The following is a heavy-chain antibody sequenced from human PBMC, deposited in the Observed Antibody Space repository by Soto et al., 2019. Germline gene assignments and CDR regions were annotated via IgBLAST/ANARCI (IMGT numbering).Heavy chain of an antibody. J-gene: IGHJ6*02. CDR1: GGTFGSYA. CDR2: IIPIPATA. V-gene: IGHV1-69*01. Sequence: QVQLVQSGGEVKTPGSSVKVSCKASGGTFGSYAISWVRQAPGQGLEWMGGIIPIPATANYAQKSQGRVTIAADEATSTAYMELSSLRSEDTAVYYCARSQGSSTSLEIYYYYYYGMDVWGQGTTVTVSS. D-gene: IGHD2-2*01. CDR3: ARSQGSSTSLEIYYYYYYGMDV.